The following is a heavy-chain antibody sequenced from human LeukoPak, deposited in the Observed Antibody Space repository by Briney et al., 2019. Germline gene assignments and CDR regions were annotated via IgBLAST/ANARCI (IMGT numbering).Heavy chain of an antibody. CDR3: AKDSAVSGSYPDASDI. J-gene: IGHJ3*02. CDR1: GFTFSNYW. CDR2: IDNGGSDT. Sequence: GGSLRLSCAASGFTFSNYWMHWVRQAPGKGLVWVSHIDNGGSDTSHADSVKGRFTISRDNAKNTLYLQMNSLRAEDTAVYYCAKDSAVSGSYPDASDIWGQGTMVTVSS. D-gene: IGHD1-26*01. V-gene: IGHV3-74*01.